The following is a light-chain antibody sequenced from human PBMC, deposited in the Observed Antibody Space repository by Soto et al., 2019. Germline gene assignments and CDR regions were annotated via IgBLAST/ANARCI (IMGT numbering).Light chain of an antibody. CDR1: QSVSSSY. J-gene: IGKJ1*01. Sequence: EIVLTQSPGTLSLSPVEIATLSCRASQSVSSSYLAWYQQKPGQAPRLLIYGASSRATGIPDRFSGSGSGTDFTLTISRLEPEDFAVYYCQQRTNWPWTFGQGTKVDIK. V-gene: IGKV3D-20*02. CDR3: QQRTNWPWT. CDR2: GAS.